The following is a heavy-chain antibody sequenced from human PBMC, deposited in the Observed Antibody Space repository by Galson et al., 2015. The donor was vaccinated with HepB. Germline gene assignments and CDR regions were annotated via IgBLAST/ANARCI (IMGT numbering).Heavy chain of an antibody. CDR1: GDSVSSNNAA. D-gene: IGHD6-25*01. V-gene: IGHV6-1*01. J-gene: IGHJ4*02. Sequence: CAISGDSVSSNNAAWNWIRQSPSRGLEWLGRTYYGSKWYDDYAVSVKSRITINPDTSKNQFSLQLNSVTPEDTAVYYCARGPGYSSGWQLDYWGQGTLVTVSS. CDR3: ARGPGYSSGWQLDY. CDR2: TYYGSKWYD.